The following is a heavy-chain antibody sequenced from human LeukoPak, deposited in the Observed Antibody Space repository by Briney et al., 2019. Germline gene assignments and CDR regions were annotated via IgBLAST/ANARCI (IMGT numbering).Heavy chain of an antibody. CDR3: ARVLRIQLPRSWGPPFGY. CDR2: ISSNGGST. Sequence: GGSLRLSCAASGFTFSSYAMHWVRQAPGKGLEYVSAISSNGGSTYYANSVKGRFTISRDNSKNTLYLQMGSLRAEDMAVYYCARVLRIQLPRSWGPPFGYWGQGTLVTVSS. D-gene: IGHD5-18*01. CDR1: GFTFSSYA. J-gene: IGHJ4*02. V-gene: IGHV3-64*01.